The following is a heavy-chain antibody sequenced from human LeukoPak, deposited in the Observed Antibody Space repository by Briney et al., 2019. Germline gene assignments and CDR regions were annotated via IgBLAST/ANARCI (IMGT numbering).Heavy chain of an antibody. J-gene: IGHJ4*02. V-gene: IGHV4-34*01. CDR3: ARGYSSSWFDY. CDR2: INHSGST. D-gene: IGHD6-13*01. Sequence: SETLSLTCAVYGGSFSGYYWSWIRQPPGKGLEWIGEINHSGSTNYNPSLKSRVTISVDTSKNQFSLKLSSVTAADTAVYYCARGYSSSWFDYWGQGTLVTVSS. CDR1: GGSFSGYY.